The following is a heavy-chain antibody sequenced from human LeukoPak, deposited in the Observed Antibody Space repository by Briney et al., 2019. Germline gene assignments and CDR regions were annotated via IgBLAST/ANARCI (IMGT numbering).Heavy chain of an antibody. J-gene: IGHJ4*02. D-gene: IGHD3-10*01. CDR1: GGSISSSSYY. CDR2: IYYSGST. V-gene: IGHV4-39*07. Sequence: SETLSLTCTVSGGSISSSSYYWGWIRQPPGKGLEWIGTIYYSGSTYYTPSLKSRVTISVDTSKNQFSLKLSSVTAADTAVYYCASLYGSGSYYPSDYWGQGILVTVSS. CDR3: ASLYGSGSYYPSDY.